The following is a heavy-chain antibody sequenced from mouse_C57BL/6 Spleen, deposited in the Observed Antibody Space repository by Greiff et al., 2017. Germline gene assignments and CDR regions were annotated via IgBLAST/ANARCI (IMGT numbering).Heavy chain of an antibody. CDR2: IYPGDGDT. CDR3: ARQRNMVTTWWYFDL. CDR1: GYAFSSYW. J-gene: IGHJ1*03. D-gene: IGHD2-2*01. V-gene: IGHV1-80*01. Sequence: QVQLKQSGAELVKPGASVKISCKASGYAFSSYWMNWVKQRPGKGLEWIGQIYPGDGDTNYNGKFKGKATLTADKSSSTAYMQLSSLTSEDSEVYFCARQRNMVTTWWYFDLWGTGTTVTVSS.